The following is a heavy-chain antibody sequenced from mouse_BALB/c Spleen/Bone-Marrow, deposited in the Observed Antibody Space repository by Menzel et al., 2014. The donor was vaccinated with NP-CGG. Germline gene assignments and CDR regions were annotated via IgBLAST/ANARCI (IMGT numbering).Heavy chain of an antibody. V-gene: IGHV2-6-7*01. J-gene: IGHJ4*01. CDR3: ARGGNYYAMDY. D-gene: IGHD2-1*01. CDR1: GFSLTGYG. Sequence: QVQLQQSGPGLVAPSQRLSITCTVSGFSLTGYGVNWVRQPPGKGLEWLGMIWGDGSTDYNSALKSRLSISKDNSKSQVFLKMNSLQTDDTARYYCARGGNYYAMDYWGQGTSVTVSS. CDR2: IWGDGST.